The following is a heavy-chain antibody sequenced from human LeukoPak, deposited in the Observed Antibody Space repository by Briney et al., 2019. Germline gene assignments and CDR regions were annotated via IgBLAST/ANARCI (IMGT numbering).Heavy chain of an antibody. J-gene: IGHJ4*02. Sequence: ASVKVSCKASGSTFNNYFISWVRQAPGRALEWVGWISPHSHTTHYAEKVQGRVTMTTDTSTTTVYMELRSLRSDDTAVYFFARGQSMYYWGQGTPVTVSS. CDR1: GSTFNNYF. D-gene: IGHD2-8*01. CDR2: ISPHSHTT. V-gene: IGHV1-18*01. CDR3: ARGQSMYY.